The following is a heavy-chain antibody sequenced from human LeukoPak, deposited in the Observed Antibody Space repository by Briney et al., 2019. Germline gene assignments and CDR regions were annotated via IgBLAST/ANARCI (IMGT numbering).Heavy chain of an antibody. V-gene: IGHV3-30*18. Sequence: PGGSLRLSCAASGFTFSSYGMHWVRQAPGKGLEWVAIISYDGSNIYYADSVKGRFTISRDNSKNTLYLQMNSLRAEDTAVYYCAKDARYFVYWGQGTLVTVSS. CDR1: GFTFSSYG. CDR2: ISYDGSNI. J-gene: IGHJ4*02. CDR3: AKDARYFVY.